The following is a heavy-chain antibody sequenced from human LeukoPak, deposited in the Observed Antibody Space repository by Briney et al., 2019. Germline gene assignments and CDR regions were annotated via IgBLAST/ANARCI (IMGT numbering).Heavy chain of an antibody. J-gene: IGHJ5*02. Sequence: PSETLSLTCTVSGGSISSYYWSWIRQPPGKGLEWIGYIYYSGSTNYNPSLKSRVTISVDTSKNQFSLKLSSVTAADTAVYYCARERSSTADQVWWLRWFDPWGQGTLVTVSS. D-gene: IGHD5-12*01. V-gene: IGHV4-59*12. CDR3: ARERSSTADQVWWLRWFDP. CDR2: IYYSGST. CDR1: GGSISSYY.